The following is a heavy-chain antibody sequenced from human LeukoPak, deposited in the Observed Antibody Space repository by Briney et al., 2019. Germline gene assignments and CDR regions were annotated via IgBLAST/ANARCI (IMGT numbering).Heavy chain of an antibody. J-gene: IGHJ3*02. V-gene: IGHV3-23*01. CDR1: GFTFKNYA. Sequence: GGSLRLSCAASGFTFKNYAMSWVRQAPGKGLEWVSAIGGTGSSTYYADSVQGRFTISRDNSKNTLYLQMNGLRVEDTAVYYCAKSLGGYPLDAFDIWGQGTMVTVSS. D-gene: IGHD3-16*02. CDR3: AKSLGGYPLDAFDI. CDR2: IGGTGSST.